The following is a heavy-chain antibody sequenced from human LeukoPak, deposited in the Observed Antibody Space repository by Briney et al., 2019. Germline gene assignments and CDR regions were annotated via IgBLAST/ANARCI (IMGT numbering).Heavy chain of an antibody. Sequence: GESLKISCKGSGYSFTKYWIGWVRQMPGKGLEWMGNIDPSDSETRHSPSFQGQVTISADKSLRTAYLQWRSLKASDTGIYFCARLGGPHSPFDNWGQGTRVIVSS. J-gene: IGHJ4*02. D-gene: IGHD2-15*01. CDR2: IDPSDSET. CDR3: ARLGGPHSPFDN. V-gene: IGHV5-51*01. CDR1: GYSFTKYW.